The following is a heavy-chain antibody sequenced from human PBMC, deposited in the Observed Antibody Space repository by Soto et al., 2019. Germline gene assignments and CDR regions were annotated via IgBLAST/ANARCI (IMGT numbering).Heavy chain of an antibody. V-gene: IGHV4-4*02. Sequence: SETKSLTCAVAGGNIRSSNVWRCVRPPPGKGLEWIGEIYHSGSTYYNPSLKSRVTISVYRSKNQFSLKLSSVTAADTAVYYCARAHGSGWGAFDIWGQGTMVTV. CDR1: GGNIRSSNV. CDR2: IYHSGST. CDR3: ARAHGSGWGAFDI. J-gene: IGHJ3*02. D-gene: IGHD3-10*01.